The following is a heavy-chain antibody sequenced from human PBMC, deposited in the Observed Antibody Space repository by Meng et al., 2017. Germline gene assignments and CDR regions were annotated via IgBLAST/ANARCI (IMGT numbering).Heavy chain of an antibody. CDR1: GYIFTNYY. CDR2: INPTSGNT. Sequence: ASVKVSCKASGYIFTNYYIYWVRQAPGQGLEWMGRINPTSGNTNYAQKFQGRVIMTRDTSINTAYVELSSLTSDDTAVYYCARPLFGGYAPFDYWVQGTLVTVSS. CDR3: ARPLFGGYAPFDY. J-gene: IGHJ4*02. V-gene: IGHV1-2*06. D-gene: IGHD5-12*01.